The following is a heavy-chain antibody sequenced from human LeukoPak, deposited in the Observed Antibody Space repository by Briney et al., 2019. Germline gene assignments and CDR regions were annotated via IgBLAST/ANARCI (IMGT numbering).Heavy chain of an antibody. CDR1: GGSITSNSYY. CDR3: ARGAYYYDSSGYYYGRYFDL. V-gene: IGHV4-39*01. J-gene: IGHJ2*01. Sequence: PSETLSLTCTVSGGSITSNSYYWGWIRQPPGKGLEWIGSIYYSGSTYYNPSLKSRVTISVDTSKNQFSLKLSSVTAADTAVYYCARGAYYYDSSGYYYGRYFDLWGRGTLVTVSS. D-gene: IGHD3-22*01. CDR2: IYYSGST.